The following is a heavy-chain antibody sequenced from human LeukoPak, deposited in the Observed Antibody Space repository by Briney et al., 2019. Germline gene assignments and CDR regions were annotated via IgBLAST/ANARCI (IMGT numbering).Heavy chain of an antibody. J-gene: IGHJ3*02. Sequence: HPGGSLRLSCAASGFTFSSYAMHWVRQAPGKGLEWVAVISYDGSNKYYADSVKGRFTISRDNSKNTLYLQMNSLRAEDTAVYYCARDLADIVVVVAATPQVCAFDIWGQGTMVTVSS. CDR3: ARDLADIVVVVAATPQVCAFDI. D-gene: IGHD2-15*01. CDR1: GFTFSSYA. CDR2: ISYDGSNK. V-gene: IGHV3-30-3*01.